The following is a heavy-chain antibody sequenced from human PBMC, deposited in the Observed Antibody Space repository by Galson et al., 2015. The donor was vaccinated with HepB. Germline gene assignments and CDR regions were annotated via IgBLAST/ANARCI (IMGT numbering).Heavy chain of an antibody. CDR1: GFHFKNYA. V-gene: IGHV3-23*01. Sequence: SLRLSCAASGFHFKNYAMSWVRQFPGGGLEWVSSINARGRGSDSRDSVRGRFSISRDNSRDTVHLQMNNLRVEDTAVYFCAKLVIDDSGDYDDPIFEYWGRGTLVVVSS. D-gene: IGHD3-22*01. CDR2: INARGRGS. J-gene: IGHJ4*02. CDR3: AKLVIDDSGDYDDPIFEY.